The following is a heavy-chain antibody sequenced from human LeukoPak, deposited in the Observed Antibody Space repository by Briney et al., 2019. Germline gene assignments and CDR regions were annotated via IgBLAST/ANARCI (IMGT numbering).Heavy chain of an antibody. D-gene: IGHD3-10*01. Sequence: PSETLSLTCTVSGGSISSGSYYWRWLRQPAGTGLEWLGRIYTSGSTNYNPSLKSRVTISADTSKNQFSLKLSSVTAADTAVYYCARDGVRMVRGVIQAYMDVWGKGTTVTISS. CDR1: GGSISSGSYY. CDR3: ARDGVRMVRGVIQAYMDV. V-gene: IGHV4-61*02. J-gene: IGHJ6*03. CDR2: IYTSGST.